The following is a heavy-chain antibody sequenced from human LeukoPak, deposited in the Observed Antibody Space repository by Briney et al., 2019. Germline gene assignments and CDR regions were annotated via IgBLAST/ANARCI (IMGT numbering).Heavy chain of an antibody. CDR3: ARRRYYDGSGYLE. Sequence: PSETLSLTRSVSGDSVSRSDSYWDWIRQPPGKGLEWIGTIYYSGRTYYSPSLKSRVTVSVDPSNNQFSLNLRSVTAADTAVYYCARRRYYDGSGYLEWGQGTLLSVSS. V-gene: IGHV4-39*01. CDR2: IYYSGRT. D-gene: IGHD3-22*01. J-gene: IGHJ1*01. CDR1: GDSVSRSDSY.